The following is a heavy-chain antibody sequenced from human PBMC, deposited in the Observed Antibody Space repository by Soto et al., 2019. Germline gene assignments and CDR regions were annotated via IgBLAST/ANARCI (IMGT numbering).Heavy chain of an antibody. CDR1: GGSISSGNNY. CDR2: IYYSGST. V-gene: IGHV4-31*03. D-gene: IGHD3-22*01. Sequence: SETLSLTCTVSGGSISSGNNYWSWIRQHPGKGLEWIGYIYYSGSTYYNPSLKSRVTISVDTSKNQFSLKLSSVTAADTVVYYCARTSYDSSGTAADPWGQGTLVTVSS. CDR3: ARTSYDSSGTAADP. J-gene: IGHJ5*02.